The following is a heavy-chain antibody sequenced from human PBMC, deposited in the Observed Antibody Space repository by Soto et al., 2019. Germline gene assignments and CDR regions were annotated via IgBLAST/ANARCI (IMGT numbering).Heavy chain of an antibody. Sequence: VQLLESGGGLVQPGGFLRLSCAASGFTFSTYAMGWVRQAPGKGLEWVSSISGNDGSTYYADSVKGRLTISRDNSKNTLFLQMNTLGAEDTALYYCARGYCTGGRCPGFHSWGQGTLVTVS. J-gene: IGHJ4*02. CDR3: ARGYCTGGRCPGFHS. CDR1: GFTFSTYA. CDR2: ISGNDGST. D-gene: IGHD2-15*01. V-gene: IGHV3-23*01.